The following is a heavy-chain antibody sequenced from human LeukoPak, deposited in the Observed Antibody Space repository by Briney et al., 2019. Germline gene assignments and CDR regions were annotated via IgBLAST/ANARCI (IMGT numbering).Heavy chain of an antibody. D-gene: IGHD3-9*01. CDR3: AKMNVLTGYYTANFNF. Sequence: PGGSLRLSCAASGFTFSSYAMSWVRQAPRKGLEWVSVVSGSGSSTDYADSVKGRFTISRDNSKNTLYLQMSSLSAEDTAVYYCAKMNVLTGYYTANFNFWGQGTVVTVSS. CDR2: VSGSGSST. J-gene: IGHJ4*02. V-gene: IGHV3-23*01. CDR1: GFTFSSYA.